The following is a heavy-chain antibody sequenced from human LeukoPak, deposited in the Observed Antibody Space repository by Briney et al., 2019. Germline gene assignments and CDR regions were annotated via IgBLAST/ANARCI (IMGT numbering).Heavy chain of an antibody. Sequence: GGSLRLSCAASGSTFSSYSMNWVRQAPGKGLEWVSSISSSSSYIYYADSVKGRFTISRDNAKNSLYLQMNSLRAEDTAVYYCARSGKYCGGDCYPAEYFQHWGQGTLVTVSS. V-gene: IGHV3-21*01. J-gene: IGHJ1*01. CDR3: ARSGKYCGGDCYPAEYFQH. CDR2: ISSSSSYI. D-gene: IGHD2-21*02. CDR1: GSTFSSYS.